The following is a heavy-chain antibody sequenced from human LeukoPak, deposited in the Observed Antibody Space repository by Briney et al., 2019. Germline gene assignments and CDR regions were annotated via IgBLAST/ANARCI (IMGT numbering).Heavy chain of an antibody. J-gene: IGHJ4*02. CDR2: ISGSGGST. CDR3: AKPGWFGELSDYFDY. Sequence: PGGSLRLSCAASGFTFSSYAMSWVRQAPGKGLEWVSAISGSGGSTYYADSVKGRFTIPRDNSKNTLYLQMNSLRAEDTAVYYCAKPGWFGELSDYFDYWGQGTLVTVSS. D-gene: IGHD3-10*01. V-gene: IGHV3-23*01. CDR1: GFTFSSYA.